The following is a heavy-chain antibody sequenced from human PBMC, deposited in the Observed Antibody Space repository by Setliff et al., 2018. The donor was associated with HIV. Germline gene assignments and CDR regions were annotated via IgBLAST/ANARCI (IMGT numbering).Heavy chain of an antibody. CDR2: ISDSSRT. Sequence: GGSLRLSCTTSGFTFSTYAMSWVRQAPGKGLEWVSAISDSSRTYYADSVKGRFTISRDNSENTLYLQMNGLRVEDSAKYYCAKVFVFGVDAFDIWGQGTMVTVSS. CDR3: AKVFVFGVDAFDI. V-gene: IGHV3-23*01. CDR1: GFTFSTYA. D-gene: IGHD3-10*02. J-gene: IGHJ3*02.